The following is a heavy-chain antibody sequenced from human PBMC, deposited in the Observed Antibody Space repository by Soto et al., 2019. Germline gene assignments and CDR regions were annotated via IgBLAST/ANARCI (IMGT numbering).Heavy chain of an antibody. CDR2: IGTAGDT. CDR3: ARVGGDDAFDI. Sequence: EVQLVESGGGLVQPGGSLRLSCAASGFTFSSYDMHWVRQATGKGLEWVSAIGTAGDTYYPGSVKGRFTISRENAKNSLYLQMNSLRAGDTAVYYCARVGGDDAFDIWGQGTMFTVSS. J-gene: IGHJ3*02. D-gene: IGHD3-3*01. V-gene: IGHV3-13*01. CDR1: GFTFSSYD.